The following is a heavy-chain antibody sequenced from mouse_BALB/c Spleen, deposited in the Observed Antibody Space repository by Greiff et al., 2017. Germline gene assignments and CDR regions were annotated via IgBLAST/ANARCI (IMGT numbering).Heavy chain of an antibody. Sequence: LQQPGSELVRPGASVKLSCKASGYTFTSYWMHWVKQRHGQGLEWIGNIYPGSGSTNYDEKFKSKGTLTVDTSSSTAYMHLSSLTSEDSAVYYCTREGELTGSPFDYWGQGTTLTVSS. CDR3: TREGELTGSPFDY. CDR2: IYPGSGST. V-gene: IGHV1S22*01. D-gene: IGHD4-1*01. CDR1: GYTFTSYW. J-gene: IGHJ2*01.